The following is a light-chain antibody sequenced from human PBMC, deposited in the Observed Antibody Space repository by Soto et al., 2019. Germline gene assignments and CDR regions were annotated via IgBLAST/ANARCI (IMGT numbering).Light chain of an antibody. V-gene: IGKV3-11*01. CDR3: QQRSDWPST. Sequence: EIVLTQSPATLYLSPGNRATLSCRASQSVSSYLAWYQQKPGQAPRLLIYDASTRATGIPARLSGSGSGTDFTLTITGLEPEDFAVYYCQQRSDWPSTFGGGTKVEIK. J-gene: IGKJ4*01. CDR1: QSVSSY. CDR2: DAS.